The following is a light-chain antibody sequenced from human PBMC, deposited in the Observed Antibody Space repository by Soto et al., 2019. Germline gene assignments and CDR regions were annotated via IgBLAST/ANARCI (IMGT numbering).Light chain of an antibody. CDR3: QQYKNWPQLN. V-gene: IGKV3-15*01. J-gene: IGKJ4*01. Sequence: EIVMTQSPATLSVSPGERATLSCRASQSVSSNLAWYQQTPGQAPRLLIYGAFTRATGIPARFSGSGSGTEVTLTISSLQSEDFAIYYCQQYKNWPQLNFGGGTKVEIK. CDR1: QSVSSN. CDR2: GAF.